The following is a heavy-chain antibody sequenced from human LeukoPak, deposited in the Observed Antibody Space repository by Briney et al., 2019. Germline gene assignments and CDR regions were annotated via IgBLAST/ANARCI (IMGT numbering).Heavy chain of an antibody. J-gene: IGHJ4*02. D-gene: IGHD6-13*01. CDR3: AKALYSSSWYSFDY. V-gene: IGHV3-23*01. Sequence: PGGSLRLSCAASGFTFSSYAMSWVRQAPGKGLEWVSVISGSGGSTYYAVSVKGRFTISRDNSKNTLYLQMNSLRADDTAVYYCAKALYSSSWYSFDYWGQGTLVTVSS. CDR2: ISGSGGST. CDR1: GFTFSSYA.